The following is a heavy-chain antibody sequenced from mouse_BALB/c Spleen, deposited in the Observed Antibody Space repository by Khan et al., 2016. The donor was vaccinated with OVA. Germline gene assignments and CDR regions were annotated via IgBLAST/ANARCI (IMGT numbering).Heavy chain of an antibody. D-gene: IGHD2-4*01. CDR3: ARYDYDYDGAFAY. J-gene: IGHJ3*01. CDR1: GDSITSGY. V-gene: IGHV3-8*02. CDR2: ISYSGST. Sequence: EVELVESGPSLVKPSQTLSPTCSVTGDSITSGYWNWIRKFPGNKLEYMGYISYSGSTYYNPSLKSRISITRDTSKNQYYLQLNSVTTEDTATYYCARYDYDYDGAFAYWGQGTLVTVSA.